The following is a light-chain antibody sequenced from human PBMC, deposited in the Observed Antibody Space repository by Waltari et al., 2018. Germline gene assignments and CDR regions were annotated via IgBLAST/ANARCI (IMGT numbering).Light chain of an antibody. CDR2: YDD. Sequence: SYVLTQPPSVSVASGKTATITCGGNNFGTSTVHWYQRKPGQAPVLVIYYDDDRPSGIHERFSGSASGNTATLTISRVEAGDEADYYCQVWESSSEVLFGGGTKLTVL. CDR1: NFGTST. J-gene: IGLJ2*01. CDR3: QVWESSSEVL. V-gene: IGLV3-21*01.